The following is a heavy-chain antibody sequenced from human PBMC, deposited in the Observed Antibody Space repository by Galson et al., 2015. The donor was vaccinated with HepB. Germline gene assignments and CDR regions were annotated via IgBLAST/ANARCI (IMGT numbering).Heavy chain of an antibody. CDR3: GREGPTPVPPAIDY. D-gene: IGHD2-2*01. CDR1: GDSVSRNNW. V-gene: IGHV4-4*01. J-gene: IGHJ4*02. CDR2: IYHVGST. Sequence: ETLSLTCVVSGDSVSRNNWWTWVRQSPGKGLEWIGEIYHVGSTNYNPSLTNRLTIYLDKAKSQFSLNLTSVTAADTAVYFCGREGPTPVPPAIDYWGQGILVTVSS.